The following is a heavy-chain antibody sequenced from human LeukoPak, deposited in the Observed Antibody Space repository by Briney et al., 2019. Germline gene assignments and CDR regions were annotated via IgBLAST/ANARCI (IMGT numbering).Heavy chain of an antibody. CDR1: GFTFSSYG. J-gene: IGHJ4*02. CDR3: AKARYSYDHYYFDY. Sequence: GGSLRLSCAASGFTFSSYGMHWVRKAPGKGLEWVAVIWYDGSNKYYADSAKGRFTISRDNSKNTLYLQMNSLRAEDTAVYYCAKARYSYDHYYFDYWGQGTLVTVSS. D-gene: IGHD5-18*01. CDR2: IWYDGSNK. V-gene: IGHV3-33*06.